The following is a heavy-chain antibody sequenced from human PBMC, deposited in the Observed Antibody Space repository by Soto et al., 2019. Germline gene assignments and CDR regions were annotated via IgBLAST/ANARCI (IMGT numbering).Heavy chain of an antibody. CDR2: ISGSGGST. D-gene: IGHD2-2*01. J-gene: IGHJ4*02. V-gene: IGHV3-23*01. Sequence: EVQLLESGGGLVQPGGSLRLSCAASGFTFRSYAMSWVRQAPGKGLEWVSGISGSGGSTYYADSVKGRFTISRDNSKNTLYLKMNSLRAEDTAVYYCAKDPSDIVVVPAADYGDYTGYWGQGTLVTVSS. CDR1: GFTFRSYA. CDR3: AKDPSDIVVVPAADYGDYTGY.